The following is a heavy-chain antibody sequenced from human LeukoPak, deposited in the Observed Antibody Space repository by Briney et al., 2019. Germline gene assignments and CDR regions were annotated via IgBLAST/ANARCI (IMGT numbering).Heavy chain of an antibody. Sequence: GGSLRLSCAASGFTFSSYAMSWVRQAPGKGLEWVSAISGSGGSTYYADSVKGRFTISRDNSKNTLYLQMNSLRAEDTAVYYCARGMAGNDAFDIWGQGTMVTVSS. CDR3: ARGMAGNDAFDI. CDR1: GFTFSSYA. D-gene: IGHD6-19*01. J-gene: IGHJ3*02. V-gene: IGHV3-23*01. CDR2: ISGSGGST.